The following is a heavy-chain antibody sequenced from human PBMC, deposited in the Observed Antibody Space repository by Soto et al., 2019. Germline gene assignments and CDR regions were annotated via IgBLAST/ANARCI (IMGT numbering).Heavy chain of an antibody. V-gene: IGHV6-1*01. J-gene: IGHJ6*03. CDR2: TYYRSKWYN. CDR1: GDSVSSNSAA. CDR3: AREVAVADDYYYYYYMDV. D-gene: IGHD6-19*01. Sequence: SETLSLTCAISGDSVSSNSAAWNWIRQSPSRGLEWLGRTYYRSKWYNDYAVSVKSRITINPDTSKNQFSLQLNSVTPEDTAVYYCAREVAVADDYYYYYYMDVWGKGTTVTVSS.